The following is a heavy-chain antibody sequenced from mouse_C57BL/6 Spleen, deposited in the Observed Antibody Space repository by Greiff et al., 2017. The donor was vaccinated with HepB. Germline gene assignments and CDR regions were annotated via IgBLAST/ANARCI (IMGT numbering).Heavy chain of an antibody. Sequence: VQLQQSGPELVKPGASVKISCKASGYAFSSSWMNWVKQRPGTGLEWIGRIYPGDGDTNYNGKFKGKATLTADTSSSTAYMQLSSLTSEDSAVYFCARDDGSSFYFDYWGQGTTLTVSS. CDR3: ARDDGSSFYFDY. CDR1: GYAFSSSW. D-gene: IGHD1-1*01. CDR2: IYPGDGDT. J-gene: IGHJ2*01. V-gene: IGHV1-82*01.